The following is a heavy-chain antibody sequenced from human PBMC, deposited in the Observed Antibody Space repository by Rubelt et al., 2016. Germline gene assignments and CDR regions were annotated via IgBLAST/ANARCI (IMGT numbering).Heavy chain of an antibody. CDR2: ISYDGSNK. CDR1: GFTFSSYG. D-gene: IGHD3-22*01. Sequence: AGRSLRLSCAASGFTFSSYGMHWVRQAPGKGLEWVAVISYDGSNKYYADSVKGRFTISRDNSKNTLYLQMNSLRAEDTAVYYCARVVGYGWFDPWGQGTLVTVSS. V-gene: IGHV3-30*03. CDR3: ARVVGYGWFDP. J-gene: IGHJ5*02.